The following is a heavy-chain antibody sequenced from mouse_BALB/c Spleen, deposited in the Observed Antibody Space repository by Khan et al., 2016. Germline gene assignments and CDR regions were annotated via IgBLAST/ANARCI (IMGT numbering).Heavy chain of an antibody. V-gene: IGHV9-4*02. J-gene: IGHJ4*01. CDR2: INTHSEVP. CDR3: ARGYGYIYAMDC. Sequence: QIQLVQSGPELKKPGETVRISCKASGYAFTTAGIQWVQRMPGKGLKWIGWINTHSEVPKYAEDFKGRFAFSLETSANTAYLPISSLKNEDTATDFWARGYGYIYAMDCGGQGTSVTVSS. CDR1: GYAFTTAG. D-gene: IGHD2-2*01.